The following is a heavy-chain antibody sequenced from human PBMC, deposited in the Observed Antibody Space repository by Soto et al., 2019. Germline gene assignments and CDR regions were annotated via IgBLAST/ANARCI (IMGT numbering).Heavy chain of an antibody. V-gene: IGHV5-51*01. Sequence: ESLKISCKGSGYSFTNYWIGLVRQMPGKGLEWMGIIYPGDSDTRYSPSFQGQVIISVDQSISTAYLQWSSLQASDTAMYYCARQDYNYAYFDFWGQGTLVTVSS. CDR1: GYSFTNYW. CDR2: IYPGDSDT. CDR3: ARQDYNYAYFDF. D-gene: IGHD5-18*01. J-gene: IGHJ4*02.